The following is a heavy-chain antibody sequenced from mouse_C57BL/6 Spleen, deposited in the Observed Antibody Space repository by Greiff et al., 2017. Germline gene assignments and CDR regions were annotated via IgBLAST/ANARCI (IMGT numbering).Heavy chain of an antibody. J-gene: IGHJ1*03. V-gene: IGHV1-66*01. CDR3: ERGDYGSRYGYFDV. D-gene: IGHD1-1*01. CDR1: GYSFTSYY. CDR2: IYPGSGNT. Sequence: QVQLKESGPELVKPGASVKISCKASGYSFTSYYIHWVKQRPGQGLEWIGWIYPGSGNTKYNEKFKGKATLTADTSSSTAYMQLSSLTSEDSAVYYCERGDYGSRYGYFDVWGTGTMVTVSA.